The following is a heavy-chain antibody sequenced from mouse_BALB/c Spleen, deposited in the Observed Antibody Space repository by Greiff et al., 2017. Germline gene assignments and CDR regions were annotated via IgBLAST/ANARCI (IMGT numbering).Heavy chain of an antibody. J-gene: IGHJ3*01. V-gene: IGHV5-17*02. D-gene: IGHD2-5*01. CDR2: ISSGSSTI. CDR1: GFTFSSFG. Sequence: EVQGVESGGGLVQPGGSRKLSCAASGFTFSSFGMHWVRRAPEKGLEWVAYISSGSSTIYYADTVKGRFTISRDNPKNTLFLQMTSLRSEDTAMYYCSRSNYYCYTWFAYWGQGTLVTVSA. CDR3: SRSNYYCYTWFAY.